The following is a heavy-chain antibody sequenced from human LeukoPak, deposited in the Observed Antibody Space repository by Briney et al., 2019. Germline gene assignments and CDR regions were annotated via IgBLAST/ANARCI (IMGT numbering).Heavy chain of an antibody. V-gene: IGHV3-11*01. J-gene: IGHJ6*03. CDR3: ARYYCTNGVCYSDGYYYMDV. D-gene: IGHD2-8*01. Sequence: GLSLRLSCAASGFTLSDYYTNWIRLAPGKGLEWVAYISSNGGTIYYADSLKGRFPISRDNPKNSLYLQMTSMRAEDTAVYYCARYYCTNGVCYSDGYYYMDVWGKGTTVTVSS. CDR1: GFTLSDYY. CDR2: ISSNGGTI.